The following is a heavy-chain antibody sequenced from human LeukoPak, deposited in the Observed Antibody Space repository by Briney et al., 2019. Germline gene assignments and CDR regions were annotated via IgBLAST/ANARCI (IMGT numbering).Heavy chain of an antibody. J-gene: IGHJ3*02. D-gene: IGHD1-26*01. Sequence: PSETLSLTCTVSGGSISSGDYYWSWIRQPPGKGLEWIGYIYYSGSTYYNPSLKSRITISVDTSKNQFSLKLSSVTAADTAVYYCARHSVSGSYYYRAFDIWGQGTMVTVSS. CDR1: GGSISSGDYY. CDR3: ARHSVSGSYYYRAFDI. CDR2: IYYSGST. V-gene: IGHV4-30-4*01.